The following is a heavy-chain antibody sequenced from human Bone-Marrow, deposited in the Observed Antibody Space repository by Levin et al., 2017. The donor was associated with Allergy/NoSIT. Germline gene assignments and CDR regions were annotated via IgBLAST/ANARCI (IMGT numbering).Heavy chain of an antibody. CDR1: GVSISRRTDY. D-gene: IGHD5-12*01. J-gene: IGHJ4*02. CDR2: IYYSGST. V-gene: IGHV4-39*07. Sequence: ESLKISCTVSGVSISRRTDYWGWIRQPPGKGLEWIGNIYYSGSTYYNPSLKSRVTMSVDTSKNQFSLKLTSVTAADTAVYYCARDDGGYVFDYWGQGALVTVSS. CDR3: ARDDGGYVFDY.